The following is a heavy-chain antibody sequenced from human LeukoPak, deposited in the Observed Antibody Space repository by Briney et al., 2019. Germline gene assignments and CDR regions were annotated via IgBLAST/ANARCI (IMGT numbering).Heavy chain of an antibody. J-gene: IGHJ4*02. CDR2: IYYSGST. D-gene: IGHD3-10*01. CDR1: GAPVSSGGYY. Sequence: KPSETLSLTCTVSGAPVSSGGYYWSWLRQPPGKGLEWIGYIYYSGSTNYNPSLKSRVTISVDTSKNQFSLKVSSVTAADTAVYYCARRGGSGRSFDYWGQGTLVTVSS. CDR3: ARRGGSGRSFDY. V-gene: IGHV4-61*08.